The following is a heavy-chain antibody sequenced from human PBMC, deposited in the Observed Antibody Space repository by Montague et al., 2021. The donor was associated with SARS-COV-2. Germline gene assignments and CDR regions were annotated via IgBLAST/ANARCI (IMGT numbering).Heavy chain of an antibody. CDR2: VHYSGGP. Sequence: SETLSLTCTVSGDSISSSSYNWGWIRQPPGKGLERIGSVHYSGGPYYNPSLKSRVTMYVDTSKNQLSLKLSSVTAADTAVYYCTRHVHMTWPEPSPGFDYWGQGTLVTVSS. J-gene: IGHJ4*02. CDR1: GDSISSSSYN. D-gene: IGHD1-1*01. CDR3: TRHVHMTWPEPSPGFDY. V-gene: IGHV4-39*01.